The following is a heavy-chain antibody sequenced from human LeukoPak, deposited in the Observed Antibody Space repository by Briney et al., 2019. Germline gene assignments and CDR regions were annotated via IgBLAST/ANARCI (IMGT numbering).Heavy chain of an antibody. CDR1: AYTFTGYY. Sequence: ASVKVSCKASAYTFTGYYMHWVRQAPGQGLEWMGRINPNSGGTNYAQKFQGMVTMTRDTSISTAYMELSTLRSDDTAVYYCARVVSSYGTSPTDYCGQGTLVTVSS. CDR3: ARVVSSYGTSPTDY. J-gene: IGHJ4*02. V-gene: IGHV1-2*06. D-gene: IGHD5-18*01. CDR2: INPNSGGT.